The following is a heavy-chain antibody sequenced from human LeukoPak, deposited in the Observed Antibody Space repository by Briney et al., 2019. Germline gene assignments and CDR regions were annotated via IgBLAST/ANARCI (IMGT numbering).Heavy chain of an antibody. Sequence: PGGSLRLSCAASGFTFSNYWMSWVRQAPGKGLEWVANIKQDGSEKYYVDSVKGRFTISRDNAKNSLYLQMNSLRAEDTAVYYCAREATAAGHSGLFDYWGQGTLVTVSS. CDR2: IKQDGSEK. J-gene: IGHJ4*02. V-gene: IGHV3-7*01. CDR3: AREATAAGHSGLFDY. D-gene: IGHD6-13*01. CDR1: GFTFSNYW.